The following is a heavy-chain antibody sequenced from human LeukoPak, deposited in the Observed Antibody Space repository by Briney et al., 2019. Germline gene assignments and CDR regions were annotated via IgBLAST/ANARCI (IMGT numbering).Heavy chain of an antibody. CDR2: ISGSGGST. J-gene: IGHJ4*02. CDR1: GFTFSSYA. Sequence: GGSLRLSCAASGFTFSSYAMSWVRQAPGKGLEWVSAISGSGGSTYYPDSVKGRFTISRDNSKNTLYLQMNSPRVEDTAVYYCAKDRDYGSGSYSDYWGQGTLVTVSS. D-gene: IGHD3-10*01. V-gene: IGHV3-23*01. CDR3: AKDRDYGSGSYSDY.